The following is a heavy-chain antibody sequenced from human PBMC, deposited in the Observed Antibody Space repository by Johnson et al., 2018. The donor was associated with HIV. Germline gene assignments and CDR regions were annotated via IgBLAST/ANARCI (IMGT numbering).Heavy chain of an antibody. CDR2: IKQDGSNK. V-gene: IGHV3-7*02. CDR3: AKGRWEATTYDDAFDI. Sequence: VQLVESGGGLVQPGGSLRLSCAASGFIVSNYWMSWVRQAPGKGLEWVANIKQDGSNKYYADSVKGRFTISRDNSKNTLYLQMNSLRAEDTAVYYCAKGRWEATTYDDAFDIWGQGTMVTVSS. D-gene: IGHD1-26*01. J-gene: IGHJ3*02. CDR1: GFIVSNYW.